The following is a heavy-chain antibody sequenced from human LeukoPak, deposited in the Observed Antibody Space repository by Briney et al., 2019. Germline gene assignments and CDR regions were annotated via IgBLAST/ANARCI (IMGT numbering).Heavy chain of an antibody. V-gene: IGHV4-59*01. CDR1: GGSISSYY. Sequence: SETLSLTYTVSGGSISSYYWSWIRQPPGKGLEWTGYIYYSGSTNYNPSLKSRVTISVDTSKNQFSLKLSSVTAADTAVYYCARGVSFPLYMDVWGKGTTVTVSS. CDR3: ARGVSFPLYMDV. D-gene: IGHD6-13*01. J-gene: IGHJ6*03. CDR2: IYYSGST.